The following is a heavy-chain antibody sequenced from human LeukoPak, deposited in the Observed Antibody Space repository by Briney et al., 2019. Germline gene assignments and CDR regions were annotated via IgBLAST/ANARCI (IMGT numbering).Heavy chain of an antibody. J-gene: IGHJ4*02. D-gene: IGHD2-2*01. CDR2: IWYDGSNK. CDR1: GFTFSSYG. Sequence: PGGSLRLSCAASGFTFSSYGMHWVRQAPGKGLEWVAVIWYDGSNKYYADSVKGRFTISRDNSKNTLYLQMNSLRAEDTAVYYCAHCSSTSCPDYWGQGTLVTVSS. V-gene: IGHV3-33*01. CDR3: AHCSSTSCPDY.